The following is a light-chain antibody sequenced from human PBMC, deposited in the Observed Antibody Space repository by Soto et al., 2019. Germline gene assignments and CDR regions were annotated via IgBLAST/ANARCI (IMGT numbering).Light chain of an antibody. CDR2: EVS. V-gene: IGLV2-14*01. Sequence: QSALTQPASVSGSPGQSIPISCTGTSSDVGGYNFVSWYQQHPGRAPKLLSYEVSRRPSGVSNRFSGSKSGDTASLTISGLQAEDEADYYCYSYRGYYTRVFGTGTKVTVL. J-gene: IGLJ1*01. CDR1: SSDVGGYNF. CDR3: YSYRGYYTRV.